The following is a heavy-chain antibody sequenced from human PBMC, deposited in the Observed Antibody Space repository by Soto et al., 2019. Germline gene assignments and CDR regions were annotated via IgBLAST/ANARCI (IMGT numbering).Heavy chain of an antibody. CDR3: ARDDKDNYGGEGAGFGC. CDR1: GFTFSSYG. CDR2: IWFDGSNK. D-gene: IGHD4-17*01. V-gene: IGHV3-33*01. J-gene: IGHJ4*02. Sequence: QVQLVESGGGVVQPGRSLRLSCAASGFTFSSYGMNWVRQAPGKGLEWVAVIWFDGSNKYYADSVKGRFTISRDNSKNTLYLQMNSLRAEDTAVYYCARDDKDNYGGEGAGFGCWGQGTQVSVSS.